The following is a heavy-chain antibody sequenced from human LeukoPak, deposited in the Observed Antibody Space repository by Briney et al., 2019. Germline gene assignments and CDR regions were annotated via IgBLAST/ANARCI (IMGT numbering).Heavy chain of an antibody. CDR1: GYTFTSYA. Sequence: SVKVSCKASGYTFTSYAMHWVRQAPGQRLEWMGGIIPIFGTADYAQKFQGRVTITADESTSTAYMELSSLRSEDTAVYYCAREGTGPYYYGSGSYSSWFDPWGQGTLVTVSS. V-gene: IGHV1-69*13. D-gene: IGHD3-10*01. CDR2: IIPIFGTA. CDR3: AREGTGPYYYGSGSYSSWFDP. J-gene: IGHJ5*02.